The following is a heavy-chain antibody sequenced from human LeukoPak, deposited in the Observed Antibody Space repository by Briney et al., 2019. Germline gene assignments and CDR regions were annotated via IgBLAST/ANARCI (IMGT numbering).Heavy chain of an antibody. Sequence: PGGSLRLSCAASGFTFSSYWMHWVRQAPGKGLVWVSRINSDGSSTSYADSVKGRFTISIDNAKNTLYLQMNSLRAGDTALYYCAKESLRGHSYGFDNWGQGTLVTVSS. J-gene: IGHJ4*02. D-gene: IGHD5-18*01. CDR1: GFTFSSYW. CDR2: INSDGSST. CDR3: AKESLRGHSYGFDN. V-gene: IGHV3-74*01.